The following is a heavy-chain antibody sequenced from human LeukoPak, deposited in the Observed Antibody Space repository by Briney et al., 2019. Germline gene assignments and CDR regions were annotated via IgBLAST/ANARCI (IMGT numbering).Heavy chain of an antibody. J-gene: IGHJ6*04. Sequence: GSIDPSDSYTKDSPSFQGHVTISADQSISTAYLQWSSLKASDTAMYYCARHLPYYYYGMDVWGKGTTVTVSS. CDR3: ARHLPYYYYGMDV. V-gene: IGHV5-10-1*01. CDR2: IDPSDSYT.